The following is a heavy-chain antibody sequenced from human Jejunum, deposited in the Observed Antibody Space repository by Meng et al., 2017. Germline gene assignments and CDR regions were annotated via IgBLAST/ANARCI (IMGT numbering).Heavy chain of an antibody. CDR1: GDRFTSFG. CDR2: ISTYNGQT. CDR3: ARSRDYAHDY. D-gene: IGHD4-17*01. Sequence: QVQLIPAGAEVKKPGASLKVACKAPGDRFTSFGITWVRQAPGQGLEWMGWISTYNGQTNFAQKFQDRVTMTTDTSTTTVYMELRSLRSDDTAVYYCARSRDYAHDYWGQGTLVTVSS. J-gene: IGHJ4*02. V-gene: IGHV1-18*01.